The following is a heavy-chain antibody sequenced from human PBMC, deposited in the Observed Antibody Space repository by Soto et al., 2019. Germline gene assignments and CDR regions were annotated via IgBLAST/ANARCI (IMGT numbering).Heavy chain of an antibody. Sequence: ASVKVSCKASGYTFTGYYMQWVREAPGQGLEWMGWINPNSGGTNYAQKFQGWVTMTRDTSISTAYMELSRLRSDDTAVYYCAREDCGGDCYTFDPWGQGTLVTVYS. J-gene: IGHJ5*02. V-gene: IGHV1-2*04. CDR1: GYTFTGYY. D-gene: IGHD2-21*02. CDR3: AREDCGGDCYTFDP. CDR2: INPNSGGT.